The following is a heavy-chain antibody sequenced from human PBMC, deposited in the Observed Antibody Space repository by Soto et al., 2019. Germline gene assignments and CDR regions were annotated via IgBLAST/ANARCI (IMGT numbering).Heavy chain of an antibody. Sequence: QVQLVESGGGVVQPGRSLRLSCAASGFTFSSYAMHWVRQAPGKGLEWVAVISYDGSNKYYADSVKGRFTISRDNSKNTLYLQMNSLRAEDTAVYYCARDGWVTMVRVVLSSFAYMDVWDQGTTVTVSS. CDR1: GFTFSSYA. D-gene: IGHD3-10*01. CDR3: ARDGWVTMVRVVLSSFAYMDV. CDR2: ISYDGSNK. V-gene: IGHV3-30-3*01. J-gene: IGHJ6*02.